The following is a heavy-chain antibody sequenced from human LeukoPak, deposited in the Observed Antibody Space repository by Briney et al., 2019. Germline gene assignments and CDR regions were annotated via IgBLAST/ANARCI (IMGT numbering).Heavy chain of an antibody. J-gene: IGHJ4*02. CDR3: ISSGYASGPGAIDY. CDR2: IRSKAYGGTT. V-gene: IGHV3-49*04. D-gene: IGHD6-19*01. Sequence: GGSLRLSCTASGFTFGDYAMSWVRQAPGKGLEWVGFIRSKAYGGTTEYAASVKGRFTISRDDSKSIAYLQMNSLKTEDKAVYYCISSGYASGPGAIDYWGQGTLVTVSS. CDR1: GFTFGDYA.